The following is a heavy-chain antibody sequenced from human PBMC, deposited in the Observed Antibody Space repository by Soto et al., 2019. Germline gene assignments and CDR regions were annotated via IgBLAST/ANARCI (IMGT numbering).Heavy chain of an antibody. Sequence: ASVKVSCKASGGTFSSYGISWVRQAPGQGLEWMGWISAYNGNTNYAQKLQGRVTMTTDTSTSTAYMELRSLRSDDTAVYYCARRTYSNYDYWYFDLWGRGTLVTVSS. CDR3: ARRTYSNYDYWYFDL. CDR1: GGTFSSYG. J-gene: IGHJ2*01. V-gene: IGHV1-18*01. D-gene: IGHD4-4*01. CDR2: ISAYNGNT.